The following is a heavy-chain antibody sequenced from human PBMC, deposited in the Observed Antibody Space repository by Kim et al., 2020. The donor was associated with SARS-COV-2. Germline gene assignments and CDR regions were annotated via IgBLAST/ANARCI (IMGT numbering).Heavy chain of an antibody. V-gene: IGHV3-53*01. J-gene: IGHJ4*02. CDR2: IYSDGST. CDR1: GFTVSSNY. Sequence: GGSLRLSCAASGFTVSSNYMSWVRQAPGKGLEWVSIIYSDGSTYYADSVKGRFSISRDNSTNTLDLEMNSLRAADTAAYYCATANDYWGQVTLVTVSS. CDR3: ATANDY.